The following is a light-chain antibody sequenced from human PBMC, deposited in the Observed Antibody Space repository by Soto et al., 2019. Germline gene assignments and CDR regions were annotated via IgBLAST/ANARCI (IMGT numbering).Light chain of an antibody. CDR3: QQYGNSAPIT. V-gene: IGKV3-11*01. J-gene: IGKJ5*01. CDR1: ESLSTY. CDR2: DAS. Sequence: IVLTQSPDTLSLSPGETATLSCGASESLSTYLGWYQQRPGQAPRLLIYDASYRATGIPARFSGSGSGTDFTLTISRLEPEDFALYYCQQYGNSAPITFGQGTRLEIK.